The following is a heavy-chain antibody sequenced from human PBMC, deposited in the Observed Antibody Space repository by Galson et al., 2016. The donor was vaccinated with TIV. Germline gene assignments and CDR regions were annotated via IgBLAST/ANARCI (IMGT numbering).Heavy chain of an antibody. J-gene: IGHJ3*01. CDR3: AKPGKSGDYSWDAFDV. CDR1: GFSFNFYT. V-gene: IGHV3-23*01. CDR2: VSFSGAYT. Sequence: SLRLSCAASGFSFNFYTMSWVRQAPGKGLEWVSSVSFSGAYTYYADSVKGRFSISRDKSKSTLYLLLNSLRVEDTAIYYCAKPGKSGDYSWDAFDVWGQGTMVTVSS. D-gene: IGHD1-26*01.